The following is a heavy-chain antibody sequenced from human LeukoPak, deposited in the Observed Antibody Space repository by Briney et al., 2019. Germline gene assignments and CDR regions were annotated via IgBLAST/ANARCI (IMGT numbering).Heavy chain of an antibody. CDR1: GYTFSDYY. Sequence: GASVKVSCKASGYTFSDYYIHWVRQAPGQGLEWMGWINPNRGVTKYALKFQGRVTMTRDTSISTAYMELSGLTSDDTALYYCARDAPQNCSGGTCFPFWGQGTLVTVSS. V-gene: IGHV1-2*02. CDR2: INPNRGVT. D-gene: IGHD2-15*01. CDR3: ARDAPQNCSGGTCFPF. J-gene: IGHJ4*02.